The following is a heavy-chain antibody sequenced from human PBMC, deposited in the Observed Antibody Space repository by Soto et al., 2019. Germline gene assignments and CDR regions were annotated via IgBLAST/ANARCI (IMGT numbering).Heavy chain of an antibody. CDR3: VRAGGGRSFES. J-gene: IGHJ4*02. CDR2: INHSGST. D-gene: IGHD3-10*01. V-gene: IGHV4-34*01. CDR1: GGSFSGYY. Sequence: SETLSLTCAVYGGSFSGYYWSWIRQPPGKGLEWIGEINHSGSTDYNPSLKSRVTISVDTSKNQFSLNLSSVTTADTAVYYCVRAGGGRSFESWGKGTRVTGTS.